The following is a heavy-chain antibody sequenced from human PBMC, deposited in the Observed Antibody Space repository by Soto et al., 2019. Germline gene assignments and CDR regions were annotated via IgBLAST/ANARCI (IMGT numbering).Heavy chain of an antibody. J-gene: IGHJ5*02. V-gene: IGHV1-3*01. CDR2: INAGNGNT. D-gene: IGHD3-9*01. Sequence: ASVKVSCKPSGYTFNTYYLHWVRQAPGQALEWMGWINAGNGNTKYSQKFQGRVTITRDTSASTAYMELSSLRSEDTAVYYCARSLYVILSGYVYNGFDPWGQGSLVTVSS. CDR3: ARSLYVILSGYVYNGFDP. CDR1: GYTFNTYY.